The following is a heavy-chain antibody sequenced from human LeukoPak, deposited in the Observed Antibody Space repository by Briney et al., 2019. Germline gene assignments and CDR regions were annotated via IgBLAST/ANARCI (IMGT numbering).Heavy chain of an antibody. V-gene: IGHV3-53*01. Sequence: GGSLRLSCAASGFNVSSNYMSWVRQAPGKGLEWVSIFYSSGSTYYADSVKGRFTISRDNSKDTLYLQMKSLRAEDTAVYYCAGGLYDSSGYYQYYFEYWGQGTLVTVSS. CDR3: AGGLYDSSGYYQYYFEY. J-gene: IGHJ4*02. CDR1: GFNVSSNY. D-gene: IGHD3-22*01. CDR2: FYSSGST.